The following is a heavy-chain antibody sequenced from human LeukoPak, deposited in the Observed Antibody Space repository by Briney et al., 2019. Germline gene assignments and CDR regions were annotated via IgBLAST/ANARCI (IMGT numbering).Heavy chain of an antibody. D-gene: IGHD1-7*01. CDR3: ARDSGNYLDAFDI. CDR2: ISSSSSYI. V-gene: IGHV3-21*01. CDR1: GFTFSRHS. Sequence: GGSLRLSCAASGFTFSRHSINLVRQAPGKGLEWLSSISSSSSYIYYADSVKGRFTISRDNAKNSLYLQMNSLRAEDTAVYYCARDSGNYLDAFDIWGQGTMVTVSS. J-gene: IGHJ3*02.